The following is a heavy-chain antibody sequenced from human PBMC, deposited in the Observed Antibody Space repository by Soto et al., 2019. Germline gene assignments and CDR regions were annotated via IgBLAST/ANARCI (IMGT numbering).Heavy chain of an antibody. V-gene: IGHV4-30-4*01. D-gene: IGHD6-6*01. CDR3: ARERPDGARLDP. Sequence: QVQLQESGPGLVKPSQTLSLTCTVSGGSISSGDYYWSWIRQPPGKGLEWIGYIYHSGSTYYNPSLKSRVTISVNTSKNQFSLKLSSVTAADTAVYYCARERPDGARLDPWGQGTLVTVSP. J-gene: IGHJ5*02. CDR2: IYHSGST. CDR1: GGSISSGDYY.